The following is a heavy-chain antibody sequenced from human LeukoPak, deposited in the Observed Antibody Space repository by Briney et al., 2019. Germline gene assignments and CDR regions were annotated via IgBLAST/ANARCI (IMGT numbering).Heavy chain of an antibody. CDR3: ARVVTMVRGVINWFDP. D-gene: IGHD3-10*01. J-gene: IGHJ5*02. V-gene: IGHV1-2*02. CDR1: GGTFSSYA. Sequence: ASVKVSCKASGGTFSSYAISWVRQAPGQGLEWMGWINPNSGGTNYTQKFQGRVTMTRDTSISTAYMELSRLRSDDTAVYYCARVVTMVRGVINWFDPWGQGTLVTVSS. CDR2: INPNSGGT.